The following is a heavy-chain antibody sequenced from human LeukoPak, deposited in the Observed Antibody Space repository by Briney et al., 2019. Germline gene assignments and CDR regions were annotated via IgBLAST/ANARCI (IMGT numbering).Heavy chain of an antibody. Sequence: GGSLRLSCRASRFSFGDYDMHWVRQAPGKGLEWVAVISYDGSRKHYGDSVRGRFSISRDNSESTLFLQMNSLTTDDTSVYFCAKYAYNWNAPDGFDMWGQGTMVIVSS. CDR2: ISYDGSRK. J-gene: IGHJ3*02. D-gene: IGHD1-1*01. CDR3: AKYAYNWNAPDGFDM. CDR1: RFSFGDYD. V-gene: IGHV3-30*18.